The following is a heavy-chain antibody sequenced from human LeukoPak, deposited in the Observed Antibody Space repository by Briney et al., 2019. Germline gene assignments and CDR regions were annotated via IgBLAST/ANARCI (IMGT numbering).Heavy chain of an antibody. Sequence: PSETLSLTCTVSGGSISSGGYYWSWLRQHPGKGLEWIGYIYYSGSTYYNPSLKSRVTISVDTSKNQFSLKLSSVTAADTAVYYCAATYYYDSSGPQSAFDIWGQGTMVTVSS. D-gene: IGHD3-22*01. CDR1: GGSISSGGYY. CDR3: AATYYYDSSGPQSAFDI. CDR2: IYYSGST. J-gene: IGHJ3*02. V-gene: IGHV4-31*03.